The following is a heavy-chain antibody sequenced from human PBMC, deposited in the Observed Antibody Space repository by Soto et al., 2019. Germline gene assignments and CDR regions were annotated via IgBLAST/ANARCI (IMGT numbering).Heavy chain of an antibody. Sequence: GGSLRLSCAASGFTFSSYAMSWVRQAPGKGLEWVSAISGSGGSTYYADSVKGRFTISRDNSKNTLYLQMNSLRAEDTAVYYCAKVVVPAVVYYYYYYGMDVWGQGTTVTVSS. V-gene: IGHV3-23*01. D-gene: IGHD2-2*01. CDR2: ISGSGGST. J-gene: IGHJ6*02. CDR3: AKVVVPAVVYYYYYYGMDV. CDR1: GFTFSSYA.